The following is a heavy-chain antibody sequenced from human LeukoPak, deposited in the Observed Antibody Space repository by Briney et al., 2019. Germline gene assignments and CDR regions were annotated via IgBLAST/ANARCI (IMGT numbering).Heavy chain of an antibody. CDR2: IIPIFGTA. CDR1: GGTFSSYA. Sequence: EASVKVSCKASGGTFSSYAISWVRQAPGQGLEWMGGIIPIFGTANYAQKFQGRVTMTRNTSISTAYMELSSLRSEDTAVYYCASHYCSSTSCYIGYWGQGTLVTVSS. CDR3: ASHYCSSTSCYIGY. D-gene: IGHD2-2*02. J-gene: IGHJ4*02. V-gene: IGHV1-69*05.